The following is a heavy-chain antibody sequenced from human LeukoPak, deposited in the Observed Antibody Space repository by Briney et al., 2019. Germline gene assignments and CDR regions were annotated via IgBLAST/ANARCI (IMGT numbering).Heavy chain of an antibody. CDR3: TRGMLRQPPDY. CDR2: ISYDGSNK. Sequence: GGSLRLSCAASGFTFSSYGMHRVRQAPGKGLEWVAVISYDGSNKYYADSVKGRFTISRDNSKNTPYLQMNSLRVEDTAIYYCTRGMLRQPPDYWGQGMLVTVSS. V-gene: IGHV3-30*03. D-gene: IGHD3-10*02. J-gene: IGHJ4*02. CDR1: GFTFSSYG.